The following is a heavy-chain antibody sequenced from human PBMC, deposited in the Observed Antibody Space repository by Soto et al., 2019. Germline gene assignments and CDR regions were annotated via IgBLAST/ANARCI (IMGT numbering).Heavy chain of an antibody. CDR3: ARRGRWPKYYFDY. CDR2: IFPADSDT. D-gene: IGHD2-15*01. V-gene: IGHV5-51*01. J-gene: IGHJ4*02. Sequence: PGESLKISCKASGYSFTNYWILWVRQMPGKGLEWMGIIFPADSDTRYSPSFQGQVTISADKSTNTAYLQWNSLKASDTAIYYCARRGRWPKYYFDYWGQGSLVTVSS. CDR1: GYSFTNYW.